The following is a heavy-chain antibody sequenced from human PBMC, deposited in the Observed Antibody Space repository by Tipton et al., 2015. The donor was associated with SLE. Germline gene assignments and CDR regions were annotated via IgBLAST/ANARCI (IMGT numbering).Heavy chain of an antibody. D-gene: IGHD6-19*01. Sequence: SLRLSCICSGFTFSKDNMIWVRQAPGKGLEWISYITPGSEAIFYSDSVKGRFTISRDNGNNAMFLQMNSLTVEDTAVYFCASGPGREWLVRFAYWGQGTLVTVSS. CDR3: ASGPGREWLVRFAY. V-gene: IGHV3-48*04. CDR1: GFTFSKDN. J-gene: IGHJ4*02. CDR2: ITPGSEAI.